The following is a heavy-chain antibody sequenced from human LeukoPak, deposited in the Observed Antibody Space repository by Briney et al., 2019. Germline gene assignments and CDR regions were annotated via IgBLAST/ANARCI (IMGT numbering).Heavy chain of an antibody. Sequence: ASVTVSCTASAYTFTVYYMHWVRQAPGQGLEWMGWINPDSGGTNYAQKFQGRVTMTRDTSISTAYMEVSRLRSDDTAVYYCAREGSGWYGNFDYWSQGTLVTVSS. J-gene: IGHJ4*02. CDR1: AYTFTVYY. CDR3: AREGSGWYGNFDY. CDR2: INPDSGGT. D-gene: IGHD6-19*01. V-gene: IGHV1-2*02.